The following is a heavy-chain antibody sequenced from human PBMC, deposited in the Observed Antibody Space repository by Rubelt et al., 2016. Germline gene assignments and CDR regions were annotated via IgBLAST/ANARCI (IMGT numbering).Heavy chain of an antibody. J-gene: IGHJ3*02. D-gene: IGHD3-3*01. V-gene: IGHV4-34*01. CDR3: ARVGDDFWGDSTDAFDI. Sequence: QVQLQQWGAGLLKPSETLSLTCAVYGESFSGYYWSWVRQPPGEGLEWIGELNNSGSTNYNPSIKSRVTISGDTSKNQFPLKRTPVTAADTAVYDCARVGDDFWGDSTDAFDIWGQGTMVTVSS. CDR2: LNNSGST. CDR1: GESFSGYY.